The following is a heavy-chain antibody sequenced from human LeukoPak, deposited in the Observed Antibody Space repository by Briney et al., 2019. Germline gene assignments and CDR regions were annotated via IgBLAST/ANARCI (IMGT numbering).Heavy chain of an antibody. CDR1: GXSFSGYY. V-gene: IGHV4-34*01. CDR3: ALSGCSSTSCFTFDP. D-gene: IGHD2-2*01. CDR2: INLSGST. J-gene: IGHJ5*02. Sequence: SETLSLTCAVYGXSFSGYYWSWIRQPPGKGLEWIGEINLSGSTNYNPSLKSRVTISVDTSKNQFSLKLSSVTAADTAVYYCALSGCSSTSCFTFDPWGQGTLVTVSS.